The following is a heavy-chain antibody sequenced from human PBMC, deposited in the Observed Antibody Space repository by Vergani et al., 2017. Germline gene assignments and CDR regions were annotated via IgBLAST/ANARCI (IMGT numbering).Heavy chain of an antibody. CDR2: INPSGGHT. CDR1: GYTFSNYY. V-gene: IGHV1-46*03. CDR3: ARGDYGMLTGYRY. J-gene: IGHJ4*02. D-gene: IGHD3-9*01. Sequence: QVQVVQSGAEVKKSGASVKVSCKTSGYTFSNYYMHWVRQAPGQGLEWMGIINPSGGHTNYAQKFQGRVTMTRDTSTSTVYMELSSLRSEDTAITYCARGDYGMLTGYRYWGQGTLVTVSA.